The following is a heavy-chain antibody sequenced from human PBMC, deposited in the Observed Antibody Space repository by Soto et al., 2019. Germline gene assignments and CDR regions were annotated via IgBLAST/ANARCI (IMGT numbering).Heavy chain of an antibody. Sequence: ASVKVSCKASGYTFTGYYMHWVRQAPGQGLEWMGWINPNSGGTNYAQKFQGRVTMTRDTSISTAYMELSRLRSDDTAVYYCARNLVDCSSTSCYTGTGDYSGKGTRVTVPS. D-gene: IGHD2-2*02. CDR2: INPNSGGT. CDR3: ARNLVDCSSTSCYTGTGDY. V-gene: IGHV1-2*02. CDR1: GYTFTGYY. J-gene: IGHJ4*02.